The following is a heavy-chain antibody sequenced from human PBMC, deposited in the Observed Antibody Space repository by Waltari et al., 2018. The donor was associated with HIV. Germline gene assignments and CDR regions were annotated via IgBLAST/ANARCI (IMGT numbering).Heavy chain of an antibody. J-gene: IGHJ4*02. Sequence: QVQLQEPGPGQVKHSHTLSFTSTVPVRSISGWGYYWGWVRQPARKGRECIGRRHARGRPNYNPPLRSRVTISVDASKNQVSLKLTSVTAGDTAVYLCARGPTAMVTFDSWGQGTLVTVYS. V-gene: IGHV4-61*02. CDR1: VRSISGWGYY. CDR2: RHARGRP. CDR3: ARGPTAMVTFDS. D-gene: IGHD5-18*01.